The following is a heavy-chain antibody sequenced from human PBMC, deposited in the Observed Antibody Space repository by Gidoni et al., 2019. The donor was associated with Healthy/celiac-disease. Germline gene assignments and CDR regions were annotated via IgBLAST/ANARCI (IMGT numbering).Heavy chain of an antibody. CDR2: NSGSGGST. CDR3: AKDQMVAAHYYYYGMDV. CDR1: GFTFRSHA. D-gene: IGHD2-15*01. V-gene: IGHV3-23*01. Sequence: EVQLLESGGGLVQPGGSLRLSCAASGFTFRSHAMGWVRQAPGKGLEWVSANSGSGGSTYYADSVKGRFTISRDNSKNTLYLQMNSLRAEDTAVYYCAKDQMVAAHYYYYGMDVWGQGTTVTVSS. J-gene: IGHJ6*02.